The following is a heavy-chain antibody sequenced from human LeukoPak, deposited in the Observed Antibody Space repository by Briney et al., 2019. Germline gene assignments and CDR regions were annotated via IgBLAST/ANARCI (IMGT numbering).Heavy chain of an antibody. Sequence: AGGSLRLSCVTSGFTFSNYWMSWVRQAPGKGLEWVANIKQDGSEKYYVDSVKGRFTISRDNAKNSLYLQMNSLRAEDTAVYYCARVFKGEPNQLWFGHMYYFDYWGQGTLVTVSS. V-gene: IGHV3-7*01. CDR1: GFTFSNYW. CDR3: ARVFKGEPNQLWFGHMYYFDY. D-gene: IGHD3-10*01. J-gene: IGHJ4*02. CDR2: IKQDGSEK.